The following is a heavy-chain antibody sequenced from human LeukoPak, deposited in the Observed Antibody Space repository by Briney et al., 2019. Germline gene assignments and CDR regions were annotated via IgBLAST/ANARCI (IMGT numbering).Heavy chain of an antibody. CDR2: IKQDGSEK. Sequence: GGSLRLSCEASGFTFSSHWMSWVRQAPGKGLEWVVIIKQDGSEKDYVDSVTGRFTISRDNAKNSLYLQMNSLRGEDTAVYYCARDTSAWRYGMDVWGQGTTVTVSS. J-gene: IGHJ6*02. CDR3: ARDTSAWRYGMDV. CDR1: GFTFSSHW. V-gene: IGHV3-7*01. D-gene: IGHD6-19*01.